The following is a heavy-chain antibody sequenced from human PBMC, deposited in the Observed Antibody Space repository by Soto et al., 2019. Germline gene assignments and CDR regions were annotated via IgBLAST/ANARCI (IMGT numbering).Heavy chain of an antibody. CDR3: ARDQLYYNDISGRPLNAFDV. CDR1: GFTFSNYW. J-gene: IGHJ3*01. V-gene: IGHV3-48*01. Sequence: GGSLRLSCAASGFTFSNYWMHWVRQVPGKGLVWVSRIDNDGISTKYYADSVKGRFTISRDNAKNSLYLQMNSLRAEDTAVYYCARDQLYYNDISGRPLNAFDVWGQGTMVTVSS. D-gene: IGHD3-22*01. CDR2: IDNDGISTK.